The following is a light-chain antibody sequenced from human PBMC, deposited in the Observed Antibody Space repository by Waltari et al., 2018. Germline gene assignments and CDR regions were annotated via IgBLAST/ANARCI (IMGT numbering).Light chain of an antibody. V-gene: IGLV3-25*03. J-gene: IGLJ3*02. CDR1: ALPKQY. CDR2: KDS. CDR3: QSADSSRIVV. Sequence: SYELRQLPSVSVSPGQTARITCSGDALPKQYTYWYQQKAGQAPVVVIYKDSERTSGIPERFSGSSSGTTVTLTISGVQAEDEADYYCQSADSSRIVVFSGGTKLTVL.